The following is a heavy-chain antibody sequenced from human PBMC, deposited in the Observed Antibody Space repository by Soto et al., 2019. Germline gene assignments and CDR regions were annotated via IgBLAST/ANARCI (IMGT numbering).Heavy chain of an antibody. CDR3: ARDASYYSLWSGYYPSRNGMDV. J-gene: IGHJ6*02. Sequence: QVQVVESGGGVVQPGRSLRLSCAASGFTFSSLGMHWARQAPGKGLEWVSLIWYDGSKKSYGDSVKGRFTISRDNSRNTVYLQMNSLRADDTAVYYCARDASYYSLWSGYYPSRNGMDVWGQGTTVTVSS. D-gene: IGHD3-3*01. CDR2: IWYDGSKK. CDR1: GFTFSSLG. V-gene: IGHV3-33*01.